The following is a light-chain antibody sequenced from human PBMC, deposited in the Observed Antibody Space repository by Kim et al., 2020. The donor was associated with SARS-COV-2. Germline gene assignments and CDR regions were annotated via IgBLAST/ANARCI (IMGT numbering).Light chain of an antibody. Sequence: SPGERATLSCSASQTINNRLVWYQQKPGQAPRLRIYDATTRATGIPARFIGSGSETDFTLTINGLQSEDFAVYYCQQCNNWPPLTFGQGAKVDIK. V-gene: IGKV3-15*01. J-gene: IGKJ1*01. CDR2: DAT. CDR3: QQCNNWPPLT. CDR1: QTINNR.